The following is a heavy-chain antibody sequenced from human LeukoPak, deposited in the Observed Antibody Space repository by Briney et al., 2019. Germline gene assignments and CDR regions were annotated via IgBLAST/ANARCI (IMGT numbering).Heavy chain of an antibody. V-gene: IGHV3-53*01. CDR3: ARGLSHLDY. CDR2: IYSGGNT. Sequence: GGSLRLSCAASGFIVSNNYMSWVRQAPGKGLEWVSVIYSGGNTDYANSVKGRFTISRDNYKNTVYLQMNRLRAEDTAVYHCARGLSHLDYWGQGTLVTVSS. D-gene: IGHD2/OR15-2a*01. CDR1: GFIVSNNY. J-gene: IGHJ4*02.